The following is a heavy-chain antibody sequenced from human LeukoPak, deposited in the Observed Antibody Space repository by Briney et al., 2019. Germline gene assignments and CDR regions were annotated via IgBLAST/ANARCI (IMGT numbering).Heavy chain of an antibody. V-gene: IGHV3-23*01. CDR1: GFTFSNYA. CDR2: ISGSGGST. Sequence: TGGSLRLSCAASGFTFSNYAMSWVRQAPGKGLEWVSTISGSGGSTYYADSVKGRFTISRDNSKTTLYLQTNSLRAEDTAVYYCAREFSSTRYFDYWGQGTLVTVSS. D-gene: IGHD6-13*01. CDR3: AREFSSTRYFDY. J-gene: IGHJ4*02.